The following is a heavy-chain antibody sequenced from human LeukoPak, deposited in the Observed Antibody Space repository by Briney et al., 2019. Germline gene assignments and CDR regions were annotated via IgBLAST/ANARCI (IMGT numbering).Heavy chain of an antibody. Sequence: PGGSLRLSCVASGFTFRSHGMNWVRQAPGKGLEWVSGISPNGVITYYADSVKGRFTISRDNSKGTVYLQMNSLRPEDTAVYYCAREGGGDGYNSPVIDYWGQGTLVTVSS. CDR1: GFTFRSHG. CDR3: AREGGGDGYNSPVIDY. V-gene: IGHV3-23*01. CDR2: ISPNGVIT. D-gene: IGHD5-24*01. J-gene: IGHJ4*02.